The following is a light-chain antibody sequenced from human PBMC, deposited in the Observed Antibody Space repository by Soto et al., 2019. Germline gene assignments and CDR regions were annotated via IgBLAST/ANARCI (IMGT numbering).Light chain of an antibody. CDR2: RNN. Sequence: QSALTQPPSASGTPGQRVTISCSGSSSNIGNNYLYWYQQLPGTAPKLLIYRNNQRPSGVPDRFSGSKSGTSASLAISGLRSEDEADYYCAAWDDSLSGWVFGGGTKLTVL. CDR3: AAWDDSLSGWV. CDR1: SSNIGNNY. J-gene: IGLJ3*02. V-gene: IGLV1-47*01.